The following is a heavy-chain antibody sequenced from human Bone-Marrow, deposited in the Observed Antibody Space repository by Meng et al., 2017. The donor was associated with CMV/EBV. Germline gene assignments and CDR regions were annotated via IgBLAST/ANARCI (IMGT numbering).Heavy chain of an antibody. D-gene: IGHD3-3*01. J-gene: IGHJ4*02. Sequence: SETLSLTCAVYGGSFSGYYWTWIRQPPGKELEWIAEINHSGSTNYNPSLKSRVTVSVDTSKNQFSLKLSSVTAADTAVYYCARVSYDFWSGYLFDYWGQGTLVTVSS. CDR2: INHSGST. V-gene: IGHV4-34*01. CDR1: GGSFSGYY. CDR3: ARVSYDFWSGYLFDY.